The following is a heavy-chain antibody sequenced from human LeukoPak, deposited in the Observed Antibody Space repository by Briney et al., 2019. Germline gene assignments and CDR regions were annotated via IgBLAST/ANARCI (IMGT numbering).Heavy chain of an antibody. CDR2: ISYDGSNK. V-gene: IGHV3-30*04. D-gene: IGHD6-6*01. CDR3: ARAYSSSAYDAFDI. J-gene: IGHJ3*02. Sequence: PGGSLRLSCAASGFSFSSYAMCWVRQAPGKGLEWVAIISYDGSNKKYADSVKGRFTISRDNSKNTLYLQMNSLRAEDTAVYYCARAYSSSAYDAFDIWGQGTMVTVSS. CDR1: GFSFSSYA.